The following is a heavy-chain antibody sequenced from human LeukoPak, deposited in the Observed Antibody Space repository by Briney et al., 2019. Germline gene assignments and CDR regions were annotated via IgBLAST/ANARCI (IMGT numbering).Heavy chain of an antibody. CDR2: ISYDGSNK. D-gene: IGHD1-26*01. J-gene: IGHJ4*02. CDR1: GFTFSSYG. Sequence: GGSLRLSCAASGFTFSSYGMHWVRQAPGKGLEWVAVISYDGSNKYYADSVKGRFTISRDNSKNTLYLQMDSLRAEDTAVYYCAKDLKGARGYFDYWGQGTPVTVSS. V-gene: IGHV3-30*18. CDR3: AKDLKGARGYFDY.